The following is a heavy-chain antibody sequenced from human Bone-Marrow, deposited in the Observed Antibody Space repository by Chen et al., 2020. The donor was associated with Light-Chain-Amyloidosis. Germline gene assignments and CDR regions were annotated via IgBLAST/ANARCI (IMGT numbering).Heavy chain of an antibody. CDR3: ARRRDGYNFDY. J-gene: IGHJ4*02. V-gene: IGHV5-51*01. Sequence: VKKPGESLKISCKGSGYTFPNYWIGWVRQMPGKGLELMGVIYPDNSDARYSPSFEGQVTISADKSITTAYLQWRSLKASDTAMYYCARRRDGYNFDYWGQGTLVTVSS. D-gene: IGHD5-12*01. CDR1: GYTFPNYW. CDR2: IYPDNSDA.